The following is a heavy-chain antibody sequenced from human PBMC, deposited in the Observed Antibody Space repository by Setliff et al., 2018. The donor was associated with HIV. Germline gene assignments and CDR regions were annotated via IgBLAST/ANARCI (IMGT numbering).Heavy chain of an antibody. D-gene: IGHD3-22*01. CDR3: ARSLVPSGYYYGRHAFDI. J-gene: IGHJ3*02. CDR1: GASIRGHY. Sequence: SETLSLTCSVSGASIRGHYWSWIRQSPGKGLEWIGNIYYSGNTNCNPSFKSRVTISVDTSKNQFSLRVNSVTAADTAVYYCARSLVPSGYYYGRHAFDIWGQGTKVTVSS. CDR2: IYYSGNT. V-gene: IGHV4-59*08.